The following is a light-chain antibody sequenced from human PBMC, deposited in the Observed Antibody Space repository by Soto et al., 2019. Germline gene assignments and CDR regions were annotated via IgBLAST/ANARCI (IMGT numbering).Light chain of an antibody. J-gene: IGLJ3*02. CDR2: EVS. V-gene: IGLV2-14*01. CDR1: SSDVGAYNS. Sequence: QSVLTQPASVSGSPGQSITISCTGTSSDVGAYNSVSWYQQHPGKAPKLMIYEVSNRPSGVSNRFSGSKSGNAASLTISGLQAEDEADYYCSSYTSSATWVFGEGTKLTVL. CDR3: SSYTSSATWV.